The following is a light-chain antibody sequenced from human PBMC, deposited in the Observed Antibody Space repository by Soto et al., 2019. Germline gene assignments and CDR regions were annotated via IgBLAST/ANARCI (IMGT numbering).Light chain of an antibody. CDR3: AAWDDSLSGPHWV. Sequence: QSALTQPPSASGTPGQRVTISCSGSSSNIGSNYVYWYQQLPGTAPKLLIYRNNQWPSGVPDRFSGSKSGTSASLAISGLRSXDEADYYCAAWDDSLSGPHWVFGGGTQLTVL. V-gene: IGLV1-47*01. CDR2: RNN. CDR1: SSNIGSNY. J-gene: IGLJ3*02.